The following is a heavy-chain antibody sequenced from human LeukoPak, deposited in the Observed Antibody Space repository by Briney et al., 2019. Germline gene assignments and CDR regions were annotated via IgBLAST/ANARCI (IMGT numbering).Heavy chain of an antibody. D-gene: IGHD3-16*01. V-gene: IGHV3-7*05. Sequence: PGGSLRLSCAASGFTFSNAWLNWVRQAPGKGLEWVANIKQDGSEKYYVDSVKGRFTISRDNAKNSLYLQMNSLRAEDTAVYYCARWGGGFDYWGQGTLVTVSS. CDR2: IKQDGSEK. CDR3: ARWGGGFDY. J-gene: IGHJ4*02. CDR1: GFTFSNAW.